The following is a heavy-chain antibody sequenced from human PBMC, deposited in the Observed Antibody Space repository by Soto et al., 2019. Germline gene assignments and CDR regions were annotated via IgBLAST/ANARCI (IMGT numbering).Heavy chain of an antibody. CDR2: SRNKAKSYTT. V-gene: IGHV3-72*01. CDR1: GLNFSDHY. J-gene: IGHJ4*02. D-gene: IGHD1-7*01. CDR3: VRAARSGTTHFDY. Sequence: PGGSLRLSCVASGLNFSDHYMDWVRQAPGKGLEWVGRSRNKAKSYTTDYAASVKGRFTISRDDSKSSVYLQMNSLETEDTAVYYCVRAARSGTTHFDYWGQGTLVTVSS.